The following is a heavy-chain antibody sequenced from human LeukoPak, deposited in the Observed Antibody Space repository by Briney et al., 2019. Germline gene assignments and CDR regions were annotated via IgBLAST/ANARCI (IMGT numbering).Heavy chain of an antibody. V-gene: IGHV4-34*01. Sequence: SETLSLTCVVYGGSFSGYYWSWIRQPPGKGLEWIGEINHSGSANYNPPLKSRVTISVDTSKNQFSLKLSSVTAADTAVYYCARGDYYDSSGYYYYYWGQGTLVTVSS. J-gene: IGHJ4*02. CDR2: INHSGSA. D-gene: IGHD3-22*01. CDR3: ARGDYYDSSGYYYYY. CDR1: GGSFSGYY.